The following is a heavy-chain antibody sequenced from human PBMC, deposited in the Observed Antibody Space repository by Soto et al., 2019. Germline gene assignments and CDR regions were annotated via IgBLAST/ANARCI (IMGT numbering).Heavy chain of an antibody. CDR1: GFTFSSYW. Sequence: GGSLRLSCAASGFTFSSYWMSWVHQAPGKGLEWVANIKQDGSEKYYVDSVKGRFTISRDNAKNSLYLQMNSLRAEDTAVYYCARDGAGRGIAARSHAFDIWGQGTMVTVSS. CDR2: IKQDGSEK. J-gene: IGHJ3*02. D-gene: IGHD6-6*01. V-gene: IGHV3-7*01. CDR3: ARDGAGRGIAARSHAFDI.